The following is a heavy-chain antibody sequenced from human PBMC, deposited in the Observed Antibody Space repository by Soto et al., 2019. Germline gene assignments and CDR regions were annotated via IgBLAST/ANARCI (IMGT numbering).Heavy chain of an antibody. Sequence: ASVKVSCKASGYTFTSYGISWVRQAPGQGLEWMGWISAYNGNTNYAQKLQGRVTMTTDTSTSTAYMELRSLRSDDTAVYYCARDPSGSYYDYYYYGMDVWGQGTTVTVAS. CDR3: ARDPSGSYYDYYYYGMDV. V-gene: IGHV1-18*04. D-gene: IGHD1-26*01. J-gene: IGHJ6*02. CDR1: GYTFTSYG. CDR2: ISAYNGNT.